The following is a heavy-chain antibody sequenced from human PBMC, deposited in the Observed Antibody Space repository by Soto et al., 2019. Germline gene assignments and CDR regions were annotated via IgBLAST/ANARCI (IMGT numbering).Heavy chain of an antibody. CDR3: ARVVAYCGGDCYSYFDY. D-gene: IGHD2-21*02. CDR1: GGSISSGGYS. J-gene: IGHJ4*02. Sequence: TLSLTFAVSGGSISSGGYSWSWIRQPPGKGLEWIGYIYHSGSTYYNPSLKSRVTISVDRSKNQFSLKLSSVTAADTDVYYCARVVAYCGGDCYSYFDYWRQGTLVTVSS. V-gene: IGHV4-30-2*01. CDR2: IYHSGST.